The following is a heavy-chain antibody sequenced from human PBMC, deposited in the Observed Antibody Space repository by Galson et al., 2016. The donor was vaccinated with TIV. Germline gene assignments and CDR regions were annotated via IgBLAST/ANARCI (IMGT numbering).Heavy chain of an antibody. Sequence: SLRLSCAASGFTFRSHGMHWVRQAPGKGLEWVAYIRYDGSNKYYADSVTGRFTISSDNSKNTLYMEMHRLRADDKAVYYCASPRPYYDTSGIFDYWGQGTLVTVSS. CDR1: GFTFRSHG. CDR2: IRYDGSNK. J-gene: IGHJ4*02. D-gene: IGHD3-22*01. CDR3: ASPRPYYDTSGIFDY. V-gene: IGHV3-30*02.